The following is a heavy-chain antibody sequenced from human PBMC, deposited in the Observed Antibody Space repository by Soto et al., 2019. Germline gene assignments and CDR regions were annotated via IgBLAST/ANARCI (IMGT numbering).Heavy chain of an antibody. CDR2: IYYSGST. CDR1: GGSISSYY. J-gene: IGHJ4*02. CDR3: ARRYGYSFDY. Sequence: SETLSLTCTVSGGSISSYYWSWIRQPPGKGLEWIGYIYYSGSTNYNPSLKSRVTISVDTSKNQFSLKLSSVTAADTAVYYCARRYGYSFDYWGQGTLGTVSS. D-gene: IGHD1-1*01. V-gene: IGHV4-59*08.